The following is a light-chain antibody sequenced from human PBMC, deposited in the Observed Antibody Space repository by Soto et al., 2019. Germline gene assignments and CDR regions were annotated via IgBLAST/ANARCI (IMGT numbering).Light chain of an antibody. CDR3: QHRSSWPLT. Sequence: VLTQSPATLSLSPGERATLSRRASQSVSSYLAWYQQKPGQAPRLLIYDASNRATGIPARFSGSGSGTFFTLTISSLEPEDFAFYYCQHRSSWPLTFGGGTKVEIK. V-gene: IGKV3-11*01. CDR2: DAS. CDR1: QSVSSY. J-gene: IGKJ4*01.